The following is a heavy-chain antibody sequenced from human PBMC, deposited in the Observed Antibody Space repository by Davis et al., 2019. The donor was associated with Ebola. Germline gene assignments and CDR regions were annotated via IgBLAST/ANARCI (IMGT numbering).Heavy chain of an antibody. J-gene: IGHJ4*02. V-gene: IGHV4-61*01. CDR3: ASTDYYDRSNYYFGLIDY. CDR2: IYYSGST. CDR1: GDSVSSGSHY. D-gene: IGHD3-22*01. Sequence: MPSETLSLTCTVSGDSVSSGSHYWTWIRQPPGQGLEWIGYIYYSGSTIYNPSLKSRVTISLDTSKNQFSLKLTSVTAADTAVYYCASTDYYDRSNYYFGLIDYWGQGTLATVSS.